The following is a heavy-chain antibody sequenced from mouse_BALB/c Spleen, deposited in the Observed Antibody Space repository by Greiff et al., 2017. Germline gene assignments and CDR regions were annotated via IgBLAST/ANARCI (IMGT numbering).Heavy chain of an antibody. CDR1: GFTFTDYY. Sequence: EVKVVESGGGLVQPGGSLRLSCATSGFTFTDYYMSWVRQPPGKALEWLGFIRNKANGYTTEYSASVKGRFTISRDNSQSILYLQMNTLRAEDSATYYCARDTARANAYWGQGTLVTVSA. J-gene: IGHJ3*01. D-gene: IGHD3-1*01. CDR3: ARDTARANAY. CDR2: IRNKANGYTT. V-gene: IGHV7-3*02.